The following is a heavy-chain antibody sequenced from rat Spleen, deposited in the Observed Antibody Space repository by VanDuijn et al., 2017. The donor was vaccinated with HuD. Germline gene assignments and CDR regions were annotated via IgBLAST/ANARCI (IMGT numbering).Heavy chain of an antibody. V-gene: IGHV5-25*01. Sequence: EVQLVESGGDLVQPGGSMKLSCSASGFTFSNYYMAWVRQAPTKGLEWVASIGAGGYNTYYRDSVKGRFIISRDNTKNTLYLQIDSLRFEDTATYYCARPITTRTLFDYWGQGVMVTVSS. J-gene: IGHJ2*01. CDR3: ARPITTRTLFDY. CDR1: GFTFSNYY. CDR2: IGAGGYNT. D-gene: IGHD1-10*01.